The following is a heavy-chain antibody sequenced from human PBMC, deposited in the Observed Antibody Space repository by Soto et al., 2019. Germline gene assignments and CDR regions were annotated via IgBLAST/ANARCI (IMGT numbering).Heavy chain of an antibody. D-gene: IGHD5-12*01. Sequence: GGSLRLSCVASEFSISPYWMSWVRQAPGKGLEWVANIKEDGSAARYVDSARDRFLISRDNTKNSLYLQMTNLRAEDTAIYYCVSDGDVCSGSDCFRQLKNWGRGTRVTVSS. J-gene: IGHJ4*02. CDR2: IKEDGSAA. CDR3: VSDGDVCSGSDCFRQLKN. V-gene: IGHV3-7*03. CDR1: EFSISPYW.